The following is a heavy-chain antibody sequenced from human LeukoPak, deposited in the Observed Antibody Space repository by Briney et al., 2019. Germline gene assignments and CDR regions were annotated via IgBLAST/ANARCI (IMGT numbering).Heavy chain of an antibody. CDR2: IYYSGST. Sequence: SQTLSLTCTVSGGSISSGGYYWSWIRQHPGKGLEWIGYIYYSGSTYYNPSLKSRVTISVDTSKNQFSLRLSSVTAADTAVYYCAKQGFWSGYDYYFYYGMDVWGQGTTVTVSS. CDR1: GGSISSGGYY. V-gene: IGHV4-31*03. J-gene: IGHJ6*02. CDR3: AKQGFWSGYDYYFYYGMDV. D-gene: IGHD3-3*01.